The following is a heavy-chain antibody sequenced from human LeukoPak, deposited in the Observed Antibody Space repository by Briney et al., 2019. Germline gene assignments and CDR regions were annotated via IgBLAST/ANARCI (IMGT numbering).Heavy chain of an antibody. V-gene: IGHV3-7*03. CDR3: ARGMGLVGATKDY. Sequence: QAGGSLRLSCAASGFTFTTYWMSWVRQAPGKGLEWVANIKQDGTERYYVDSVKGRFTISRDNAKNTLYLQMNSLRAEDTAVYYCARGMGLVGATKDYWGQGTLVTVSS. D-gene: IGHD1-26*01. CDR2: IKQDGTER. J-gene: IGHJ4*02. CDR1: GFTFTTYW.